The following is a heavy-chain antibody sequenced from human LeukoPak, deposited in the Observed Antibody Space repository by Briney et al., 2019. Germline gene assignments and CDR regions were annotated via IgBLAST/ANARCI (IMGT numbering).Heavy chain of an antibody. J-gene: IGHJ4*02. CDR1: GGSISSSSYY. Sequence: PSETLSLTCTVSGGSISSSSYYWGWIRQPPGKGLEWIGSIYYSGSTYYNPSLKSRVTISVDTSKNQFSLKLSSVTAADTAVYYCARMISGSYYADYFDYWGQGTLVTVSS. CDR3: ARMISGSYYADYFDY. V-gene: IGHV4-39*07. D-gene: IGHD1-26*01. CDR2: IYYSGST.